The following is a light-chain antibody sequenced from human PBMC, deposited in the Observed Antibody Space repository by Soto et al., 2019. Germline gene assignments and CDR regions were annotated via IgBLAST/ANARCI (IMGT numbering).Light chain of an antibody. CDR2: GAS. V-gene: IGKV3-20*01. CDR1: QSVSNNY. J-gene: IGKJ1*01. CDR3: QQYGSSGT. Sequence: EIVLTQSPATLSLSPGERATLSCRASQSVSNNYLAWYQQKPGQAPRILIYGASNRATGIPDRFSGSGSGTDFTLTISRLEPEDFAVYYCQQYGSSGTLGQGTKVDIK.